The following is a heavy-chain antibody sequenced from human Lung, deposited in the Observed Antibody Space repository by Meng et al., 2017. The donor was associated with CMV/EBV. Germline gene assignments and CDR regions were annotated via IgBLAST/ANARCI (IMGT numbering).Heavy chain of an antibody. CDR1: GFTVSSNY. V-gene: IGHV3-53*05. J-gene: IGHJ5*01. Sequence: GGSLRLSCAASGFTVSSNYMSWVRQAPGKGLEWVSVIYSGGSTYYADSVKGRFTISRDNSKNTLYLQMNSLRGEDTALYFCAKVSAGNCATASCPPDSWGQGTLVTVSS. CDR3: AKVSAGNCATASCPPDS. D-gene: IGHD2-2*01. CDR2: IYSGGST.